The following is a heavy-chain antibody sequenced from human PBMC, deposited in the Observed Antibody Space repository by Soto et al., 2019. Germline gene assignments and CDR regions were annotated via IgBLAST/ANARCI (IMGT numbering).Heavy chain of an antibody. Sequence: GASVKVSCKASGYTFTSYGISWVRRAPGQGLEWMGWISAYNGNTNYAQKLQGRVTMTTDTSTSTAYMELRSLRSDDTAVYYCASDGSPNDYDFWSGYYPRAPVIYGMDVWGQGTTVTVSS. V-gene: IGHV1-18*01. D-gene: IGHD3-3*01. CDR1: GYTFTSYG. CDR2: ISAYNGNT. J-gene: IGHJ6*02. CDR3: ASDGSPNDYDFWSGYYPRAPVIYGMDV.